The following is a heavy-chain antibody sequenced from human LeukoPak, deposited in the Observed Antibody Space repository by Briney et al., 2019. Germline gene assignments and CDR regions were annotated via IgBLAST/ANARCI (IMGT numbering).Heavy chain of an antibody. J-gene: IGHJ4*02. CDR1: GYTFTNYG. Sequence: ASVKVSCKASGYTFTNYGISWVRQAPGQRLEWMGWINAGNGNTKYSQKFQGRVTITRDTSASTAYMELSSLRSEDTAVYYCARGAARPSYFDYWGQGTLVTVSS. V-gene: IGHV1-3*01. CDR2: INAGNGNT. D-gene: IGHD6-6*01. CDR3: ARGAARPSYFDY.